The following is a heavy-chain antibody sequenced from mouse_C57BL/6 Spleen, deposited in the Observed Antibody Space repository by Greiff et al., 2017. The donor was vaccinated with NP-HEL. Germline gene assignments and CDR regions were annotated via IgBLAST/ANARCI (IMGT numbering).Heavy chain of an antibody. CDR3: ARDDYGSSYVGDY. CDR1: GYTFTDYY. CDR2: INPNNGGT. J-gene: IGHJ2*01. Sequence: EVQLQQSGPELVKPGASVKISCKASGYTFTDYYMNWVKQSHGKSLEWIGDINPNNGGTSYNQKFKGKATLTVDKSSSTAYMELRSLTSEDSAVYYCARDDYGSSYVGDYWGQGTTLTVSS. V-gene: IGHV1-26*01. D-gene: IGHD1-1*01.